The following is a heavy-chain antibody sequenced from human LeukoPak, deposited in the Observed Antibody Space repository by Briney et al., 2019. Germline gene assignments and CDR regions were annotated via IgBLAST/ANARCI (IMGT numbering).Heavy chain of an antibody. CDR1: GFTFNNYA. D-gene: IGHD3-16*02. Sequence: GGSLRLSCTTSGFTFNNYAMSWVRQVPGKGLEWVSGISGSGGSTFYADSVEGRFTISRDNFKNTLYLQMSSLRVGDTAVYYCAKSATVTFGGVIVPSDYWGQGTLVTASS. V-gene: IGHV3-23*01. CDR3: AKSATVTFGGVIVPSDY. CDR2: ISGSGGST. J-gene: IGHJ4*02.